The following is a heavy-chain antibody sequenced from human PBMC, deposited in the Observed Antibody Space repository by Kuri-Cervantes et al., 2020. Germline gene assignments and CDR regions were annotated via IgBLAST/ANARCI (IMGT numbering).Heavy chain of an antibody. D-gene: IGHD6-19*01. CDR1: GGSFSGYY. CDR3: PSELGADIRVAGAFDI. CDR2: INHSGST. J-gene: IGHJ3*02. V-gene: IGHV4-34*01. Sequence: SQTLSLTCAVYGGSFSGYYWSWIRQPPGKGLEWIGEINHSGSTNYNPSLKSRVTISVDTSKNQFSLKLSSVTAADTAVYYCPSELGADIRVAGAFDIWGQGTMVTVSS.